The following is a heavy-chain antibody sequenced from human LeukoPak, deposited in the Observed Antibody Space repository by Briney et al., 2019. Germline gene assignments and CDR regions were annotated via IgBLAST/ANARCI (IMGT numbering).Heavy chain of an antibody. CDR2: INPSGGST. CDR3: AREYYYDSSGNDY. J-gene: IGHJ4*02. D-gene: IGHD3-22*01. Sequence: ASVXVSCKASGDTFTSYYMHGGRQAPGQGIEWMGIINPSGGSTSYAQKFQGRVTMASDTSTSTVYMELSSLRSEDTAVYYCAREYYYDSSGNDYWGQGTLVTVSS. CDR1: GDTFTSYY. V-gene: IGHV1-46*01.